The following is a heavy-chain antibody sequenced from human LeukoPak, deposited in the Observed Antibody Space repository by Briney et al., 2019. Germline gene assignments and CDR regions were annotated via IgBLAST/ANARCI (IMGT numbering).Heavy chain of an antibody. V-gene: IGHV3-33*01. CDR1: GFTFSAFG. CDR3: ARDGNYFDSSGYYYSYHYGMDV. J-gene: IGHJ6*02. CDR2: IWYDGSNK. Sequence: GGSLRLFCAASGFTFSAFGMHWVRQAPAKGLEWVAVIWYDGSNKYYADSVKGRFTISRDNSKNTLYLQMNSLRAEDTAVYYCARDGNYFDSSGYYYSYHYGMDVWGQGTTVTVSS. D-gene: IGHD3-22*01.